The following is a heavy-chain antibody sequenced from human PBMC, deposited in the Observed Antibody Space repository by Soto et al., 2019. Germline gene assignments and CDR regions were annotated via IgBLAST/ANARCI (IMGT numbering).Heavy chain of an antibody. D-gene: IGHD3-10*01. CDR3: ARGILWFGELYFDY. CDR2: INHSGST. J-gene: IGHJ4*02. V-gene: IGHV4-34*01. Sequence: PSETLSLTCAVYGGSFSGYYWSWIRQPPGKGLEWIGEINHSGSTNYNPSLKSRVTISVDTSKNQFSLKLSSVTAADTAVYYCARGILWFGELYFDYWGQGTLVTVS. CDR1: GGSFSGYY.